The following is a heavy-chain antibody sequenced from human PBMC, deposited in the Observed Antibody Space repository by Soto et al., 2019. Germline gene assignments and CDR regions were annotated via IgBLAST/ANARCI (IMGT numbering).Heavy chain of an antibody. CDR3: VRERGLSSFYGMDV. V-gene: IGHV3-21*02. CDR2: ITSSSSHI. J-gene: IGHJ6*02. CDR1: GFTLTTYT. D-gene: IGHD3-10*01. Sequence: EVQLVESGGGLVKPGGSLRLSCEASGFTLTTYTMNWVRQASGKGLEWVSSITSSSSHIYYADSVKGRFTISRDNARNSLYLQMNSLRAEDTAVYYCVRERGLSSFYGMDVWGQGPTVTVSS.